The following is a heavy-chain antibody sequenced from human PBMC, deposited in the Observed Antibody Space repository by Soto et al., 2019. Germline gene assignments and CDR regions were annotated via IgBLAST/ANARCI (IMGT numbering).Heavy chain of an antibody. CDR1: GFTFSSYA. D-gene: IGHD2-2*01. CDR2: ISGSGGST. Sequence: GGSLRLSCAASGFTFSSYAMSWVRQAPGKGLEWVSAISGSGGSTYYADSVKGRFTNSRDNSKNTLYLQMNSLRAEETAVYYCAKSEDIVVVPAAYRHYYYYYMDVWGKGTTVTVSS. CDR3: AKSEDIVVVPAAYRHYYYYYMDV. J-gene: IGHJ6*03. V-gene: IGHV3-23*01.